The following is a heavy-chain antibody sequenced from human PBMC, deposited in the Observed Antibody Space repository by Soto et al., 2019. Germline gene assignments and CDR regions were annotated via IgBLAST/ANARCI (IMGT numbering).Heavy chain of an antibody. Sequence: QVQLVESGGGVVQPGRSLRLSCAASGFTFSSYGMHWVRQAPGKGLEWVAVIWYDGSNKYYADSVKGRFTISRDNSKNTLYRQMSSLRAEDTAVYYCARDGIGGMDVWGQGTTVTVSS. J-gene: IGHJ6*02. CDR2: IWYDGSNK. D-gene: IGHD1-26*01. CDR3: ARDGIGGMDV. CDR1: GFTFSSYG. V-gene: IGHV3-33*01.